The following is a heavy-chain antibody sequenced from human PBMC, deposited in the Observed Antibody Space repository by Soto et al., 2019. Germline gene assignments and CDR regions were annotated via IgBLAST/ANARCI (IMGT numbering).Heavy chain of an antibody. Sequence: GASVKVSCKASGYTFTSYYINWVRQATGQGLEWMGWMNPNSGNTGYAQKFQGRVTMTRNTSISTAYMELSSLRSEDTAVYYCARGRELRRIWPLDPWGQGTLVTVSS. CDR3: ARGRELRRIWPLDP. CDR2: MNPNSGNT. D-gene: IGHD1-7*01. V-gene: IGHV1-8*01. J-gene: IGHJ5*02. CDR1: GYTFTSYY.